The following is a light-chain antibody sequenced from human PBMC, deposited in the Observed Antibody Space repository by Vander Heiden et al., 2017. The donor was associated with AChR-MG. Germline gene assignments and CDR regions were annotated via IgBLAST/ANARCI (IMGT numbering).Light chain of an antibody. CDR2: KAS. J-gene: IGKJ1*01. Sequence: EIQMNQSPSTLSASVGDRVTITCRASQSISSWLAWYQQKPGKAPKLLIYKASSLESGVPSRFSGSGSGTEFTLTISSLQPDDFATYYCQQYNSLWTFGQGTKVEIK. CDR3: QQYNSLWT. CDR1: QSISSW. V-gene: IGKV1-5*03.